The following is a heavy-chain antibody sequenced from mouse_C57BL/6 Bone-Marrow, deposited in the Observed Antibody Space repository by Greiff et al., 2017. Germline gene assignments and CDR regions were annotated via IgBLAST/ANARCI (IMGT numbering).Heavy chain of an antibody. Sequence: VQLQQPGAELVMPGASVKLSCKASGYTFTSYWMHWVKQRPGQGLEWIGEIDPSDSYTNYNQQFKGKSTLTDDQSSRTAYMPLSSLTSEASAVYYCANALEYYDSSYGELDAMDYWGQGTSVPVSS. CDR2: IDPSDSYT. CDR3: ANALEYYDSSYGELDAMDY. CDR1: GYTFTSYW. D-gene: IGHD1-1*01. J-gene: IGHJ4*01. V-gene: IGHV1-69*01.